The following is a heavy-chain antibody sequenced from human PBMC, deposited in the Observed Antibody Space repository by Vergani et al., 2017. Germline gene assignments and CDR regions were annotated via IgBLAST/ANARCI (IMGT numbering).Heavy chain of an antibody. Sequence: QVQLVESGGGVVQPGRSLRLSCAASGFTFSSYGMHWVRQAPGKGLEWVAVIWYDGSNNYYADSVKCRFTISRDNSKNTLYLQMNSLRAEDTAVYYCARARYCSGGSCYSLDYWGQGTLVTVSS. CDR2: IWYDGSNN. D-gene: IGHD2-15*01. J-gene: IGHJ4*02. CDR3: ARARYCSGGSCYSLDY. V-gene: IGHV3-33*01. CDR1: GFTFSSYG.